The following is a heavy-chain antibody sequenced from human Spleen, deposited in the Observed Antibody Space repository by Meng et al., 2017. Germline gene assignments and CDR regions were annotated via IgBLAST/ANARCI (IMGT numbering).Heavy chain of an antibody. CDR3: ARGAGVGGRDWFDP. D-gene: IGHD3-16*01. CDR1: GYTFTSYA. V-gene: IGHV1-8*03. CDR2: MNSNSGNT. Sequence: ASVKVSCKASGYTFTSYAMNWVRQAPGQGLEWMAWMNSNSGNTGYAPKFQGRVTITRDTPISTAYMELSSLTSEDTAIYYCARGAGVGGRDWFDPWGQGTLVTVSS. J-gene: IGHJ5*02.